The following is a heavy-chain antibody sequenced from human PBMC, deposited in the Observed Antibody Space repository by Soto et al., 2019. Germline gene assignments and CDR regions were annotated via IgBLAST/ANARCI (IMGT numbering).Heavy chain of an antibody. CDR2: IYPGDSNG. J-gene: IGHJ4*02. V-gene: IGHV5-51*01. Sequence: GESLKISCKASGYSFTTYWIDWVRQMPGKGLEWMGIIYPGDSNGRYSPSFQGQVTISADKSFSTAYLQWSSLKASDTAMYYCARLIRNPYYFDYWGQGTLVTVSS. CDR1: GYSFTTYW. D-gene: IGHD1-1*01. CDR3: ARLIRNPYYFDY.